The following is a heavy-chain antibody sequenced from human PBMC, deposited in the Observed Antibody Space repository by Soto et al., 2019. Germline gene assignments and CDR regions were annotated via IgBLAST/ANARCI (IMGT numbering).Heavy chain of an antibody. Sequence: QVQLQESGPGLVKPSQTLSLTCTVSGGSISSGGYYWSWIRQHPGKGLEWIGYIYYSGSTYYNPSLKNRVTISVDSSKNQFSLKLSSGTAADTAVYYCARSSRFDVMITFGGVSVSPIYFDYWGQGTLVTVSS. CDR1: GGSISSGGYY. D-gene: IGHD3-16*02. V-gene: IGHV4-31*03. J-gene: IGHJ4*02. CDR3: ARSSRFDVMITFGGVSVSPIYFDY. CDR2: IYYSGST.